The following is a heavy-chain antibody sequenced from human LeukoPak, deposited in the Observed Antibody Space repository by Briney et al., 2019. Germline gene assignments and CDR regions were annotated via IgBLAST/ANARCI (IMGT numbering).Heavy chain of an antibody. J-gene: IGHJ4*02. Sequence: GGSLRLSCAASGSTFSRYAMSWVRQAPGKGLEWLSAISESDGSTYYADSVKGRFTISRDNSKNTLYLQMNSLGADDTAVYFCARDISQGYTFGSIEEDYWGQGTLVTVSS. CDR3: ARDISQGYTFGSIEEDY. CDR1: GSTFSRYA. D-gene: IGHD5-18*01. V-gene: IGHV3-23*01. CDR2: ISESDGST.